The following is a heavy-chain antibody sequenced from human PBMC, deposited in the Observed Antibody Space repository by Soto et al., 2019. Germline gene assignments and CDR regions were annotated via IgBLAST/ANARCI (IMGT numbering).Heavy chain of an antibody. CDR1: GFTFSSYA. J-gene: IGHJ4*02. Sequence: EVQLLESGGGLVQPGGSLRLSCAASGFTFSSYAMSWVRQAPGKGLEWVSAISGSGGSTYYADSVKGRFTISRDNSKSTRYLQINSLRAEDTAVYYCAKELLRYFDWLPTADYWGQGTLVTVSS. V-gene: IGHV3-23*01. D-gene: IGHD3-9*01. CDR2: ISGSGGST. CDR3: AKELLRYFDWLPTADY.